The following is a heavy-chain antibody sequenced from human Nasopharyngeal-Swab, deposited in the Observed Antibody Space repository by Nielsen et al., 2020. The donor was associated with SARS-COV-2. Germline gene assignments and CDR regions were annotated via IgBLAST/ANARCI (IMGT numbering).Heavy chain of an antibody. D-gene: IGHD2/OR15-2a*01. CDR3: ARPEYDP. CDR2: IYSGGGT. V-gene: IGHV3-66*04. J-gene: IGHJ5*02. CDR1: GFTVSSNY. Sequence: GESLKISCAASGFTVSSNYMSWVRQAPGKGLEWVSVIYSGGGTRYADPVRGRFTISRDNSKNTLYLQMNSLRAEDTAVYYCARPEYDPWGQGTLVTVSS.